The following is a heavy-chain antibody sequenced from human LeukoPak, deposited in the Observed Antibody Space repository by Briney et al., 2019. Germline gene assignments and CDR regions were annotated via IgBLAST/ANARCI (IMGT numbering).Heavy chain of an antibody. J-gene: IGHJ4*02. D-gene: IGHD5-24*01. Sequence: NPSETLSLTCTVSGGSISSYYWSWIRQPPGKGLEWIGYIYYSGSTNYNPSLKSRVTISVDTSKNQFSLKLSSVTAADTAVYYCARHRGRWSKASYFDYWGQGTLVTVSS. CDR2: IYYSGST. V-gene: IGHV4-59*01. CDR3: ARHRGRWSKASYFDY. CDR1: GGSISSYY.